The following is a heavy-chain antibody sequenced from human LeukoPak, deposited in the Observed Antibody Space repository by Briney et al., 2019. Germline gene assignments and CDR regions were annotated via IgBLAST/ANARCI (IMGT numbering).Heavy chain of an antibody. CDR1: GFTFSDYY. CDR2: ISSSSSYT. D-gene: IGHD6-13*01. V-gene: IGHV3-11*06. Sequence: GGSLRLSCAASGFTFSDYYMSWIRQAPGKGLEGVSYISSSSSYTNYADSVKGRFTISRDNAKNSLYLQMNSLRAEDTAVYYCARVLLSYSSSWYYFDYWGQGTLVTVSS. J-gene: IGHJ4*02. CDR3: ARVLLSYSSSWYYFDY.